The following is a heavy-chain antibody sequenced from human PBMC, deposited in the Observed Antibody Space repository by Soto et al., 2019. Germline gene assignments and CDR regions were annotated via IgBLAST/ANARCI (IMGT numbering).Heavy chain of an antibody. CDR2: IYYSGST. Sequence: SETLSLTCTVSGGSISSYYWSWIRQPPGKGLEWIGYIYYSGSTNYNPSLKSRVTISVDTSKNQFSLKLSSVTAADTAVYYCARDGGYFDWLSSSNYYYYGMDVWGQGTTVTVS. CDR1: GGSISSYY. J-gene: IGHJ6*02. V-gene: IGHV4-59*01. CDR3: ARDGGYFDWLSSSNYYYYGMDV. D-gene: IGHD3-9*01.